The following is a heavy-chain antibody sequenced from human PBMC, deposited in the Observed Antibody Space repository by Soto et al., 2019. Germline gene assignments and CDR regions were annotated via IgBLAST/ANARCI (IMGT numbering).Heavy chain of an antibody. D-gene: IGHD6-13*01. J-gene: IGHJ5*02. V-gene: IGHV4-39*01. CDR3: ARHQSHSSSYVDP. CDR2: IYYSGST. CDR1: GGSISSSSYY. Sequence: SETLSLTCTVSGGSISSSSYYWGWIRQPLGKGLEWIGSIYYSGSTYYNPSLKSRVTISVDTSKNQFSLKLSSVTAADTAVYYCARHQSHSSSYVDPWGQGTLVTVSS.